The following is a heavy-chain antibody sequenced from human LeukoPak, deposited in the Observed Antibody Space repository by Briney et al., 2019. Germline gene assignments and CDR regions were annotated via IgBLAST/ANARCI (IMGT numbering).Heavy chain of an antibody. Sequence: GGSLRLSCAASGFTFSSFWMSWVRQAPGKGLEWVANIKYDGSDKYYVDSVKGRFTISRDNAESSLYLQMNSLRVDDTAVYYCVISSTGRGGMDVWGKGTTVIVSS. CDR3: VISSTGRGGMDV. J-gene: IGHJ6*04. CDR2: IKYDGSDK. D-gene: IGHD1-14*01. V-gene: IGHV3-7*03. CDR1: GFTFSSFW.